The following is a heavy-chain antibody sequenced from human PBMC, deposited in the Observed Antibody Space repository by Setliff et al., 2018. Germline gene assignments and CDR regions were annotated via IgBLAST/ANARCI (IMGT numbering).Heavy chain of an antibody. CDR2: IYYSGTT. Sequence: SETLSLTCTVSGGSIISHYWNWIRQTPGKGLEWIGYIYYSGTTNYNPSLKSRVTISVDTSKNHFSLRLNSVTASDTAVYYCATTGTYRYFDYWGQGTLVTVSS. V-gene: IGHV4-59*08. J-gene: IGHJ4*02. D-gene: IGHD1-1*01. CDR3: ATTGTYRYFDY. CDR1: GGSIISHY.